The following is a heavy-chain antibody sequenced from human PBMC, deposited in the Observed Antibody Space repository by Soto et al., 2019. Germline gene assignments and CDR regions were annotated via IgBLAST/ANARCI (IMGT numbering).Heavy chain of an antibody. CDR3: AIARGYCTGPLSSLFYFSGLDV. V-gene: IGHV4-30-4*01. D-gene: IGHD2-8*02. CDR2: IHHSETT. Sequence: QVQLQESGPGLLKPSPTLSLTGTVSGDSISSGTNFWSWIRQPPGKGLEWVGFIHHSETTFYNPSLKSRVMISGYTSENQSALKMTSLTAADTAVYYCAIARGYCTGPLSSLFYFSGLDVWGQGTQVSVSS. J-gene: IGHJ6*02. CDR1: GDSISSGTNF.